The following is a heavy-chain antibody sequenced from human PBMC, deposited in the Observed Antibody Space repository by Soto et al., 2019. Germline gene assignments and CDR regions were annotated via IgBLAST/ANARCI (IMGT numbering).Heavy chain of an antibody. J-gene: IGHJ6*02. D-gene: IGHD6-13*01. CDR3: ARALAAAGLGSYYYYYGMDV. Sequence: PSETLSLTCAVYGGSFSGCYWSWIRPPPGKGLEWIGEINHSGSTNYNPSLKSRVTISVDTSKNQFSLKLSSVTAADTAVYYCARALAAAGLGSYYYYYGMDVWGQGTTVTGSS. CDR2: INHSGST. V-gene: IGHV4-34*01. CDR1: GGSFSGCY.